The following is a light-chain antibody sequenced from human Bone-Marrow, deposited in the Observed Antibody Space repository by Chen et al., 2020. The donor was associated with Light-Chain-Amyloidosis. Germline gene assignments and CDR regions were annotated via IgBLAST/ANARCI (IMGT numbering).Light chain of an antibody. CDR2: DDS. V-gene: IGLV3-21*02. CDR3: QVWDRSSDRPV. Sequence: SYVLTQPSSVSVAPGQTATIACGGNNIVSTSVHWYQQTPGQAPLLVVYDDSDRPSGIPERLSGYNAGNTATLTSSRVEAGDEADYYCQVWDRSSDRPVFGGGTKLTVL. J-gene: IGLJ3*02. CDR1: NIVSTS.